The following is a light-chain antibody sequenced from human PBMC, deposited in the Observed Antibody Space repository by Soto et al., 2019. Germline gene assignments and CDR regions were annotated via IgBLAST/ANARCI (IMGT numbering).Light chain of an antibody. CDR1: QNVSSSY. CDR3: QQYGSSPLFT. Sequence: EIVLTQSPGTLSLSPGERATLSYRASQNVSSSYLAWYQQKPGQAPRLLIYGASGRATGIPDRFSGSGSGTDFTLTISRLEPEDFAVYYCQQYGSSPLFTFGPGTKVDIK. J-gene: IGKJ3*01. V-gene: IGKV3-20*01. CDR2: GAS.